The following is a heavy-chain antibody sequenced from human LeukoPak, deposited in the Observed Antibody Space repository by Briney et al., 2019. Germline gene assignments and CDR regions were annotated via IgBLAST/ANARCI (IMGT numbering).Heavy chain of an antibody. CDR1: EFSVGSNY. J-gene: IGHJ2*01. Sequence: GGSLRLSCAASEFSVGSNYMTWVRQAPGKGLEWVSLIYSGGSTYYADSVKGRFTISRDNSKNTLYLQMNSLKTEDTAVYYCTAEYDSSGYYPWFFDLWGRGTLVTASS. D-gene: IGHD3-22*01. V-gene: IGHV3-66*01. CDR2: IYSGGST. CDR3: TAEYDSSGYYPWFFDL.